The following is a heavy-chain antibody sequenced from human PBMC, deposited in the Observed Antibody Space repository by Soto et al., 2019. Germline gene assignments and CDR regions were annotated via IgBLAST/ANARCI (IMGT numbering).Heavy chain of an antibody. D-gene: IGHD3-22*01. V-gene: IGHV3-30-3*01. J-gene: IGHJ4*02. CDR3: ARERIGGLVVVVSYFDY. CDR1: GFTLSNYA. CDR2: ISYDGSNK. Sequence: QVQLVESGGGVVQPGRSLRVSCAASGFTLSNYAMHWVRQAPGKGLEWVAVISYDGSNKYYADSVKGRFTISRDNSKNTLYMQMNSLRAEDTAVYYCARERIGGLVVVVSYFDYWGQGTLVTVSS.